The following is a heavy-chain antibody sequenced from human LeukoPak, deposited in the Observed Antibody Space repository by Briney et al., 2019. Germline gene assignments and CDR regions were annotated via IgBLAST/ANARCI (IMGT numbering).Heavy chain of an antibody. D-gene: IGHD2-8*01. Sequence: GSLRLSCAASGFTFSSYAMSWVRQAPGKGLVWVSRINSDGSSTSYADSVKGRFTISRDNAKNTLYLQMNSLRAEDTAVYYCARVQGHPPNGLDIWGQGTMVTVSS. J-gene: IGHJ3*02. CDR2: INSDGSST. CDR1: GFTFSSYA. CDR3: ARVQGHPPNGLDI. V-gene: IGHV3-74*01.